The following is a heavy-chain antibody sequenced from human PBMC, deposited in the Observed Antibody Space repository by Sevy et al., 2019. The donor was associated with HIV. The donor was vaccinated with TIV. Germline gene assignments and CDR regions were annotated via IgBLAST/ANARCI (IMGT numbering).Heavy chain of an antibody. Sequence: SETLSLTCTVSGASISYYYWSWIRQPAGKGLEWIGRIYTSGSTDYNPSLKSRVTMSIDTYKNQFSLKLRTVTAADTAVYYCVRGAVLDYFDYWGHGTLVTVSS. CDR3: VRGAVLDYFDY. J-gene: IGHJ4*01. D-gene: IGHD1-1*01. CDR2: IYTSGST. V-gene: IGHV4-4*07. CDR1: GASISYYY.